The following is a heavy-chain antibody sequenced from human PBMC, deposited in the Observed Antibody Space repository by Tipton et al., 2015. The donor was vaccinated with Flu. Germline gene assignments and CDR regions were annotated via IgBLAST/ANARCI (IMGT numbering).Heavy chain of an antibody. J-gene: IGHJ4*02. V-gene: IGHV4-4*07. Sequence: LRLSCTVSGDSISSYYWSWIRQPAGKGLEWIGRIYTSGSTKYNPSLESRVTMSVDTSKNHFSLKLSSLTAADTAVYYRARGSGSGTYMIFDFWGQGTLATVSS. D-gene: IGHD3-10*01. CDR2: IYTSGST. CDR3: ARGSGSGTYMIFDF. CDR1: GDSISSYY.